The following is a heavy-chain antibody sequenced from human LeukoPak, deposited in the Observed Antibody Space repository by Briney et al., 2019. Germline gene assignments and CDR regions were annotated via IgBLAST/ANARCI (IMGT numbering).Heavy chain of an antibody. CDR1: GYTFTGYY. D-gene: IGHD2-2*01. J-gene: IGHJ4*02. CDR2: INPNSGGT. CDR3: ARDRGGSGTSCYDY. V-gene: IGHV1-2*06. Sequence: ASVKVSCKTSGYTFTGYYIHWVRQAPGQGLEWMGRINPNSGGTDYAQKFQGRVTMTRDTSISTAYMELSRLTSDDTAVYYCARDRGGSGTSCYDYWGQGTLVTVSS.